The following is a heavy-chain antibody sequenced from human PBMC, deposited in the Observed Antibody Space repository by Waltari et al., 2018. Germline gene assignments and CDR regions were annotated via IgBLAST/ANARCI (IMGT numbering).Heavy chain of an antibody. Sequence: QVQLVQSGAEVKKPGASVTVSCKASGYTFTSYDFNWLRQATGQGLEWMGWMNPNSGNTGYAQKFQGRVTMTRNTSISTAYMELSSLRSEDTAVYYCARGETYCGGDCYPFDYWGQGTLVTVSS. V-gene: IGHV1-8*01. CDR1: GYTFTSYD. J-gene: IGHJ4*02. CDR2: MNPNSGNT. D-gene: IGHD2-21*01. CDR3: ARGETYCGGDCYPFDY.